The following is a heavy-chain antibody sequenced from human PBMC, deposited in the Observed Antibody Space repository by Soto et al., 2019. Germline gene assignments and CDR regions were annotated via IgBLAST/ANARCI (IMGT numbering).Heavy chain of an antibody. Sequence: EVQLVESGGGLVQPGGSLRLSCAAAGFTFSNHWMHWVRQAPGRGLVWVSRINSEGSSTFYADAVKGRFTMSRDNAKNTVYLQMNSLRGDDTGVYYCARGIQWRYGMDVWGQGTTVTVSS. CDR1: GFTFSNHW. J-gene: IGHJ6*02. D-gene: IGHD5-12*01. CDR2: INSEGSST. CDR3: ARGIQWRYGMDV. V-gene: IGHV3-74*01.